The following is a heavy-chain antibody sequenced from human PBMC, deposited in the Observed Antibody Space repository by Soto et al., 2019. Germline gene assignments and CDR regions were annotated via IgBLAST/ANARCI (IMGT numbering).Heavy chain of an antibody. Sequence: QVQLVQSGAEVKKPGSSVKVSCKASGGTFSTYTIIWVRQAPGQGLEWMGRILPMLDITNSAQRFQGSVTITADKSTSTAYLELSSLRSEDTAVYYCTLGSWSAETFDIWGRGTMVTVSS. CDR3: TLGSWSAETFDI. CDR1: GGTFSTYT. CDR2: ILPMLDIT. J-gene: IGHJ3*02. D-gene: IGHD6-13*01. V-gene: IGHV1-69*02.